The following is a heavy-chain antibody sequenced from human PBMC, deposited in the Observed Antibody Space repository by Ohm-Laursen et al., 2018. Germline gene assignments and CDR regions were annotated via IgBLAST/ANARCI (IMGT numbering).Heavy chain of an antibody. J-gene: IGHJ6*02. Sequence: SETLSLTCTVSGGSITSSPYYWGWIRQPPGKGLEWIGSISYSGSTYYSPSLRSRVTISVDTSKKQFSLKLSSVTAADTAVYFCAEDYHMDVWGQGTTVTVSS. CDR2: ISYSGST. CDR1: GGSITSSPYY. V-gene: IGHV4-39*01. CDR3: AEDYHMDV.